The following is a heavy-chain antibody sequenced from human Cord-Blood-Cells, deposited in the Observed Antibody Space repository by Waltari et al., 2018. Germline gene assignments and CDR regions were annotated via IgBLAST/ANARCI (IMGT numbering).Heavy chain of an antibody. D-gene: IGHD3-3*01. J-gene: IGHJ5*02. CDR1: GGSISSSSYY. CDR2: IYYSGST. Sequence: QLQLQESGPGLVKPSETLSLTCPVPGGSISSSSYYWGWIRQPPGKGLEWIGSIYYSGSTYYNPSLKSRVTISVDTSKNQFSLKLSSVTAADTAVYYCARSIGVVINWFDPWGQGTLVTVSS. V-gene: IGHV4-39*01. CDR3: ARSIGVVINWFDP.